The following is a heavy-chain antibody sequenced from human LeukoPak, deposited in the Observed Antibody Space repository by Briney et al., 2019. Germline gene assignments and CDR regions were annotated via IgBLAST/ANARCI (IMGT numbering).Heavy chain of an antibody. V-gene: IGHV1-2*06. J-gene: IGHJ4*02. D-gene: IGHD3-3*01. CDR1: GYTFTVYY. CDR2: INPNSGGT. Sequence: ASVTVSCTASGYTFTVYYMHWVRQAPGQGLEWMGRINPNSGGTNYAQKFQGRVTMTRDTSISTAYMELSRLRSDDTAVYYCATYYDFWSGYDSWGQGTLVTVSS. CDR3: ATYYDFWSGYDS.